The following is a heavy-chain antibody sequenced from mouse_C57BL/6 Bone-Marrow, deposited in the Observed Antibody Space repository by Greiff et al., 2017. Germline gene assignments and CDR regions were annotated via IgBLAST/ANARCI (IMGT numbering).Heavy chain of an antibody. V-gene: IGHV1-75*01. CDR1: GYTFTDYY. CDR2: IFPGSGST. Sequence: VQLQQSGPELVKPGASVKISCKASGYTFTDYYINWVKQRPGQGLEWIGWIFPGSGSTYYNEKFKGKATLTVDKSSSTAYMLLSSLTSEDSAVYFCARRGRTTVVDEAMDYWGQGTSVTVSS. J-gene: IGHJ4*01. D-gene: IGHD1-1*01. CDR3: ARRGRTTVVDEAMDY.